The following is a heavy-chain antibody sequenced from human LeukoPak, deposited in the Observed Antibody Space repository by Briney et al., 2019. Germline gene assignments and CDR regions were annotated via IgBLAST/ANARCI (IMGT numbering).Heavy chain of an antibody. CDR2: MNPNSGNT. Sequence: ASVKVSCKASGYTFTSYDINWVRQATGQGLEWMGWMNPNSGNTGYAQKFQGRVTITRNTSISTAYMELSSLRSEDTAVYYCARGLGTTYCRSTSCYGGDNWLDPWGQGTLVTVSS. CDR3: ARGLGTTYCRSTSCYGGDNWLDP. J-gene: IGHJ5*02. D-gene: IGHD2-2*01. V-gene: IGHV1-8*03. CDR1: GYTFTSYD.